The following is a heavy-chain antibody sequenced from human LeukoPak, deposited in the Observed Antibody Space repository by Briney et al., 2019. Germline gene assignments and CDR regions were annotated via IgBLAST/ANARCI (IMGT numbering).Heavy chain of an antibody. CDR3: ATDLLYYYGSGMSWSRDY. V-gene: IGHV1-24*01. D-gene: IGHD3-10*01. J-gene: IGHJ4*02. CDR1: GYTLTELS. Sequence: GASVKVSCKVSGYTLTELSMHWVRQAPGKGLEWMGGFDPEDGETIYAQKFQGRVTMTEDTSTDTAYMELSSLRSEDTAVYYCATDLLYYYGSGMSWSRDYWGQGTLVTVSS. CDR2: FDPEDGET.